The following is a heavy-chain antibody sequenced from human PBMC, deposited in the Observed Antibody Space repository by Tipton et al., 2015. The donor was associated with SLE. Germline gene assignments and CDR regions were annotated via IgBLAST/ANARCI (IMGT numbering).Heavy chain of an antibody. D-gene: IGHD3-10*01. CDR3: ARHDTAYGGKGY. V-gene: IGHV4-34*01. J-gene: IGHJ4*02. CDR1: GGSFSGYY. Sequence: LRHSCAVYGGSFSGYYWSWIRQPPGKGLEWIGEINHSGSTNYNPSLKSRVTILVDKSKNQLSLKLSSVTAADTAVYYCARHDTAYGGKGYWGQGTLVTVSS. CDR2: INHSGST.